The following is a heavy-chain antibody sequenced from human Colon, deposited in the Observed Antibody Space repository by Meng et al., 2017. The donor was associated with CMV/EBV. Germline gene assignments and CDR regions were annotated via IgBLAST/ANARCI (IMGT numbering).Heavy chain of an antibody. CDR3: AREVVPGRRMDV. CDR2: ISTGSSYI. CDR1: GFTFSSYA. V-gene: IGHV3-21*01. J-gene: IGHJ6*02. D-gene: IGHD6-6*01. Sequence: GGSLRLSCAASGFTFSSYAMNWVRQAPAKGLEWVASISTGSSYIYYADSLKGRFTISRDNAKDSLYLQIDSLRAEDTGVYYCAREVVPGRRMDVWGQGTTVTVSS.